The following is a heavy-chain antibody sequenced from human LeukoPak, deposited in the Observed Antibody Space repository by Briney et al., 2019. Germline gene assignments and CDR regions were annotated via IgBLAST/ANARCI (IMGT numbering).Heavy chain of an antibody. CDR2: ISAYNGNT. CDR1: GGTFSSYA. Sequence: GVSVKVSCKASGGTFSSYAISWVRQAPGQGLEWMGWISAYNGNTNYAQKLQGRVTMTTDTSTSTAYMELRSLRSDDTAVYYCAREFLEHTFDYRGQGTLVTVSS. D-gene: IGHD3-3*01. J-gene: IGHJ4*02. CDR3: AREFLEHTFDY. V-gene: IGHV1-18*01.